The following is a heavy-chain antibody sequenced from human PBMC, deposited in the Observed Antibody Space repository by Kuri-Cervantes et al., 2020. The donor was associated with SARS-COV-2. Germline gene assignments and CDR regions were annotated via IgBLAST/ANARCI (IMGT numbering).Heavy chain of an antibody. CDR1: GDSISDYY. D-gene: IGHD6-13*01. V-gene: IGHV4-59*12. CDR3: ARDMGYSSGWYDY. J-gene: IGHJ4*02. Sequence: ESLKISCTVSGDSISDYYWSWIRQPPGKGLEWIGYIYYSGTTNYNPSLKSRVTISVDTSKNQFSLKLSSVTAADTAVYYCARDMGYSSGWYDYWGQGTLVTVSS. CDR2: IYYSGTT.